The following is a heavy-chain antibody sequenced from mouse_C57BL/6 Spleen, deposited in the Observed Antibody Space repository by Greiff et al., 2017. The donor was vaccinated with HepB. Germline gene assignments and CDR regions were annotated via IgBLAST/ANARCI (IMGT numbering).Heavy chain of an antibody. CDR2: IDPSDSYT. D-gene: IGHD2-3*01. Sequence: QVQLQQPGAELVMPGASVKLSCKASGYTFTSYWMHWVKQRPGQGLEWIGEIDPSDSYTNYNQKFKGKSTLTVDKSSSTAYMQLSSLTSEDSAVYYCARYDGYYERAMDYWGQGTSVTVSS. CDR3: ARYDGYYERAMDY. V-gene: IGHV1-69*01. CDR1: GYTFTSYW. J-gene: IGHJ4*01.